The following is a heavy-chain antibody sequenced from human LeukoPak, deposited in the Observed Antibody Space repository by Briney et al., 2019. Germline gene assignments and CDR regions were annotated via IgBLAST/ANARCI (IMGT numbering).Heavy chain of an antibody. D-gene: IGHD3-10*01. Sequence: SETLSLTCTVSGGSISSSSYYWGWIRQPPGKGLEWIGSIYYSGSTYYNPSLKSRVTISVDTSKNQFSLKLSSVTAADTAVYYCARGRKKRYYYGSGSPPALNYYYYMDVWGKGTTVTVSS. V-gene: IGHV4-39*07. J-gene: IGHJ6*03. CDR2: IYYSGST. CDR1: GGSISSSSYY. CDR3: ARGRKKRYYYGSGSPPALNYYYYMDV.